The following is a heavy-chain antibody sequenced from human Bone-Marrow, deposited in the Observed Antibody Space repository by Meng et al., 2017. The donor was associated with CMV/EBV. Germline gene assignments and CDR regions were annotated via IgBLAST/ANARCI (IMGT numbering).Heavy chain of an antibody. CDR3: ARGADGVAAPELGY. V-gene: IGHV3-23*01. CDR1: GFIFSNHG. J-gene: IGHJ4*02. D-gene: IGHD6-13*01. Sequence: GESLKISCAASGFIFSNHGMSWVRQAPGKGLEWVSAISGSGGDTYYAGSVEGRFTISRDNSKNTLYLQMNSLRAEDTAVYYCARGADGVAAPELGYWGQGTLVTVSS. CDR2: ISGSGGDT.